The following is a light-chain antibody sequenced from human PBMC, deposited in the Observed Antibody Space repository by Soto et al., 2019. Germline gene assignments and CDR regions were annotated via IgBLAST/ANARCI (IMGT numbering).Light chain of an antibody. CDR1: QGISSA. Sequence: IPLTQSAPSLSAPIGDRDTITCRASQGISSAFAWYQQKPGTVPKLLIYDVSNLQSGNPSRFSGSGSGTDFTLTISSLQPEDFATYCCPQFATCPLTPGQGTRLEI. J-gene: IGKJ5*01. V-gene: IGKV1-13*02. CDR2: DVS. CDR3: PQFATCPLT.